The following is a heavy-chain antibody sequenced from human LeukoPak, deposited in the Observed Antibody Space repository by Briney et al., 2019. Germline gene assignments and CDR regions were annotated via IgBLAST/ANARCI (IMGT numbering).Heavy chain of an antibody. CDR2: INRSGST. CDR1: GGSISSYY. Sequence: PSETLSLTCTVSGGSISSYYWSWIRQPPGKGLEWIGEINRSGSTNYNPSLKSRVTISVDTSKNQFSLKLSSVTAADTAVYYCARVDSYGDRFDPWGQGTLVTVSS. CDR3: ARVDSYGDRFDP. D-gene: IGHD5-18*01. V-gene: IGHV4-34*01. J-gene: IGHJ5*02.